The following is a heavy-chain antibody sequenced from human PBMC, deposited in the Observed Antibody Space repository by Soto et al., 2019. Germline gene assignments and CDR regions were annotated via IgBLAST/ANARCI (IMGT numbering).Heavy chain of an antibody. D-gene: IGHD7-27*01. Sequence: SETLSLTCTVSGGSISSSSYYWGWIRQPPGKGLEWIGSIYYSGSTYYNPSLKSRVTISVDTSKNQFSLKLSSVTAADTAVYYCARQLGGRDAFDIWGQGTMVTVSS. CDR1: GGSISSSSYY. CDR3: ARQLGGRDAFDI. J-gene: IGHJ3*02. V-gene: IGHV4-39*01. CDR2: IYYSGST.